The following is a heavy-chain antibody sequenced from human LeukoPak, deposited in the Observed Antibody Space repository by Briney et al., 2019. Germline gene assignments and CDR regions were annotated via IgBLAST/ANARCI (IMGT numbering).Heavy chain of an antibody. CDR2: VSNSRDYI. CDR1: GFTFSSYW. J-gene: IGHJ4*02. D-gene: IGHD2-8*01. Sequence: GGSLRLSCAASGFTFSSYWMNWVRQAPGKGLEWVSSVSNSRDYIHYADSVKGRFTISRDNSKNSLYLQMNSLRAEDTAVYYCARALIGYYFDYWGQGTLVTVSS. V-gene: IGHV3-21*06. CDR3: ARALIGYYFDY.